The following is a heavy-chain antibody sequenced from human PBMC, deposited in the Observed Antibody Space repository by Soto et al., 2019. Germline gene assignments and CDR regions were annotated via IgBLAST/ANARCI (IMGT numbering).Heavy chain of an antibody. CDR2: INSDGSIT. J-gene: IGHJ6*02. V-gene: IGHV3-74*01. CDR3: AGVPNSAGPV. Sequence: EVQLVESGGGLVQPGGSLRLSCAASGFTFSSYWMHWVRQAPGKGPVWVSRINSDGSITTYADSVKGRFTVSRDNAKNMLYMQMNSVRAEDTAVYHCAGVPNSAGPVWGQGTTVTVSS. D-gene: IGHD1-7*01. CDR1: GFTFSSYW.